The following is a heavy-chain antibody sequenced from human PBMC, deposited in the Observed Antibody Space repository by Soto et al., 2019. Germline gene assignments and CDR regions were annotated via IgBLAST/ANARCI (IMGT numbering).Heavy chain of an antibody. J-gene: IGHJ5*02. Sequence: ASVKVSCKASGYTFTSYGIHWVRQAPGQRLEWMGWINAANGDTKYSPKFQGRVAITRDTSASTAYMELSSLRSEDTAVYYCVRRHVSATGIDWFDPWGQGTLVTVSS. CDR1: GYTFTSYG. D-gene: IGHD6-13*01. CDR2: INAANGDT. CDR3: VRRHVSATGIDWFDP. V-gene: IGHV1-3*01.